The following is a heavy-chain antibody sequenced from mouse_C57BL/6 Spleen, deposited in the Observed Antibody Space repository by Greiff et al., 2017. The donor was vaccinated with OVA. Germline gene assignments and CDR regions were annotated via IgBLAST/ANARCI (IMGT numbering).Heavy chain of an antibody. V-gene: IGHV1-69*01. D-gene: IGHD2-5*01. CDR1: GYTFTSYW. CDR2: IDPSDSYT. J-gene: IGHJ3*01. CDR3: ARAVYYSNQSFAY. Sequence: QVQLQQPGAELVMPGASVKLSCKASGYTFTSYWMHWVKQRPGQGLEWIGEIDPSDSYTNYNQKFKGKSTLTVEQSSSTAYMQLSSLTSEDSAVYYCARAVYYSNQSFAYWGQGTLVTVSA.